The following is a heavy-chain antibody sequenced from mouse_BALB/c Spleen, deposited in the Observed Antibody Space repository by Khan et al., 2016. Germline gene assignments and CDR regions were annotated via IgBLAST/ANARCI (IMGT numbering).Heavy chain of an antibody. V-gene: IGHV3-8*02. J-gene: IGHJ2*01. CDR2: ISYSGST. CDR1: GDSITSGY. D-gene: IGHD2-2*01. Sequence: EVQLLESGPSLVKPSQTLSLTCSVTGDSITSGYWNWIRKFPGNTLEYMGYISYSGSTYYNPSLKSRISITRDTSKNQYYLQLKSVTTEYSATSYYAGYGCYYFDDWGQGTTLTVSS. CDR3: AGYGCYYFDD.